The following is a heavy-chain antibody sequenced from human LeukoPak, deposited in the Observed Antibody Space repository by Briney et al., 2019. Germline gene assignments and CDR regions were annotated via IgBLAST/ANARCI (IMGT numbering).Heavy chain of an antibody. CDR3: ARVVVVTAIRSLGWFDP. CDR1: GGTYSSYA. D-gene: IGHD2-21*02. V-gene: IGHV1-69*05. Sequence: GASVKVSCKASGGTYSSYAISWVRQAPGQGLEWMGGIIPIFGTANYAQKFQGRVTITTDESTSTAYMELSSLRSEDTAVYYCARVVVVTAIRSLGWFDPWGQGTLVTVSS. CDR2: IIPIFGTA. J-gene: IGHJ5*02.